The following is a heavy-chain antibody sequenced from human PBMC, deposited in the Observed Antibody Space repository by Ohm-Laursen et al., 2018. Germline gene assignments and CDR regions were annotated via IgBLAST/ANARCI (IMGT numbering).Heavy chain of an antibody. CDR1: GFTFTSSA. V-gene: IGHV1-58*02. J-gene: IGHJ3*02. CDR3: AADMRVATDAFDI. Sequence: GSSVKVSCKPSGFTFTSSAMQWVRQARGQRLEWIGWIVVGSGNTNYAQKFQERVTITRDMSTSTAYMELSSLRSEDTAVYYCAADMRVATDAFDIWGQGTMVTVSS. D-gene: IGHD5-12*01. CDR2: IVVGSGNT.